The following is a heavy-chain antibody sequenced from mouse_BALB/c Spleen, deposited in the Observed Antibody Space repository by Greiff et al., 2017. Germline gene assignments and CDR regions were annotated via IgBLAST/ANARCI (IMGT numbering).Heavy chain of an antibody. CDR3: TRKVPAWFAY. J-gene: IGHJ3*01. Sequence: EVMLVESGGGLVQPGGSMKLSCVASGFTFSNYWMNWVRQSPEKGLEWVAEIRLKSNNYATHYAESVKGRFTISRDDSKSSVYLQMNNLRAEDTGIYYCTRKVPAWFAYWGQGTLVTVSA. CDR2: IRLKSNNYAT. CDR1: GFTFSNYW. V-gene: IGHV6-6*02.